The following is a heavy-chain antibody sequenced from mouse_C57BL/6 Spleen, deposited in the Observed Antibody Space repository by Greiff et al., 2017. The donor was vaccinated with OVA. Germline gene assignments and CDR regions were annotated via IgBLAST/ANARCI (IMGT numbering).Heavy chain of an antibody. Sequence: VQLQQSGPGLVQPSQSLSITCTVSGFSLTSYGVHWVRQSPGKGLEWLGVIRSGGSSYYNAAFISRLSISKDNSKSQVLFKMNLLQADDTAIYYCTRDDLDWFAYWGQGTLVTVSA. V-gene: IGHV2-2*01. CDR2: IRSGGSS. CDR3: TRDDLDWFAY. D-gene: IGHD2-3*01. CDR1: GFSLTSYG. J-gene: IGHJ3*01.